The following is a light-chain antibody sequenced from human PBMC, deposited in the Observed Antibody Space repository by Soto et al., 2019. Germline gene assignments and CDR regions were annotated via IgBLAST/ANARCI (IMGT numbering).Light chain of an antibody. CDR2: DVS. Sequence: QSALTQPASVSGSPGQSITISCTGTSIDVGGYNYVSWYQQHPGKAPKLMIYDVSNRPSGVSNRFSGSKSGNTASLTISGLQAEDEADYYCSSYTSSSTLMVFGGGTKVTVL. CDR3: SSYTSSSTLMV. J-gene: IGLJ2*01. V-gene: IGLV2-14*01. CDR1: SIDVGGYNY.